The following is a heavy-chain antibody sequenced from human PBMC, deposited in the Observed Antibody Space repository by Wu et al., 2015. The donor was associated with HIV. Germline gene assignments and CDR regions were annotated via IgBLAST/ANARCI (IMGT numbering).Heavy chain of an antibody. CDR2: INPNSGGT. V-gene: IGHV1-2*02. CDR3: ARVRHRDYYDSSDLGADY. J-gene: IGHJ4*02. Sequence: QVQLVQSGAEVKKPGASVKVSCKASGYTFTGYYMHWVRQAPGQGLEWMGWINPNSGGTNYAQKFQGRVTMTRDTSISTAYMELRRLRSDDTAVYYCARVRHRDYYDSSDLGADYWGQGTLVTVSS. CDR1: GYTFTGYY. D-gene: IGHD3-22*01.